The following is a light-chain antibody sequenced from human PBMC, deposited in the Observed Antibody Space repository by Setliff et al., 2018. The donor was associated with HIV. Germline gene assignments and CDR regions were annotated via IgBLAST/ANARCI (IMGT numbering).Light chain of an antibody. J-gene: IGLJ1*01. Sequence: QSVLTQPRSVSGSPGQSVTISCTGTSSDVGLYSYVSWYQQRPGKAPKLIIYDVNKRPSGVPDRFSGSKSGNTASLTISRLQAEDEADYYCCSYAVIPPYVFGTGTKVTVL. CDR1: SSDVGLYSY. V-gene: IGLV2-11*01. CDR2: DVN. CDR3: CSYAVIPPYV.